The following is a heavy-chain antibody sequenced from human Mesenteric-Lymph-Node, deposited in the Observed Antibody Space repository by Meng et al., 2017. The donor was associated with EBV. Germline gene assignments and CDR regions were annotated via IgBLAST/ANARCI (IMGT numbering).Heavy chain of an antibody. V-gene: IGHV4-61*01. D-gene: IGHD6-19*01. CDR2: SYYSGST. Sequence: QVQWQEPGAGLGKASETLALTCTVSGASVGIYTCYWSWSRHPPGKGLEWIGYSYYSGSTSYNPSLTTRVTISVDTSKNQFSLKLISVTAADTAVYYGARAVAGDWYFDLWGRGTLVTVSS. CDR1: GASVGIYTCY. J-gene: IGHJ2*01. CDR3: ARAVAGDWYFDL.